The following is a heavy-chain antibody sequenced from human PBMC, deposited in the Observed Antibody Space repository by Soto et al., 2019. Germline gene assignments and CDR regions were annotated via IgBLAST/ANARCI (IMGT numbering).Heavy chain of an antibody. D-gene: IGHD5-18*01. V-gene: IGHV1-8*01. CDR1: GYTFTSYN. Sequence: QVQLVQSGAEVKKPGASVKVSCKASGYTFTSYNIDWVRQATGQGLEWMGWMNPNNGETSYAQEFQGRVTMTRDTSISTADLELSSLRAEDTAVYYCASTNGYSNGFDYWGQGTLVTVSS. CDR3: ASTNGYSNGFDY. J-gene: IGHJ4*02. CDR2: MNPNNGET.